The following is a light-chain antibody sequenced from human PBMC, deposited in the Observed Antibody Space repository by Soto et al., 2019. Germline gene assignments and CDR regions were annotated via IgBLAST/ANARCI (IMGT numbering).Light chain of an antibody. CDR2: GAS. Sequence: DIVMTQSPATLSVSPGERATLSCRASQSVSSNLAWYQQKPGQAPRLLIYGASTRATGIPARFSGSGSGTEFTLTISSLQSEDCAVYYCQQYNNWPPLTVGGGTKVEIK. CDR1: QSVSSN. CDR3: QQYNNWPPLT. J-gene: IGKJ4*01. V-gene: IGKV3-15*01.